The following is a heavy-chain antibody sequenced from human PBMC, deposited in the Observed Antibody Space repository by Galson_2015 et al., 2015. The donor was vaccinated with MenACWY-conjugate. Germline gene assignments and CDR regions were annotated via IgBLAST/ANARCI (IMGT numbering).Heavy chain of an antibody. Sequence: SSTSYADSVKGRFTISRDNAKNTLYLQMNSLRAEDTAVYYCARDFGYYDSSGYLRGGDYWGQGTLVTVSS. D-gene: IGHD3-22*01. J-gene: IGHJ4*02. V-gene: IGHV3-74*01. CDR3: ARDFGYYDSSGYLRGGDY. CDR2: SST.